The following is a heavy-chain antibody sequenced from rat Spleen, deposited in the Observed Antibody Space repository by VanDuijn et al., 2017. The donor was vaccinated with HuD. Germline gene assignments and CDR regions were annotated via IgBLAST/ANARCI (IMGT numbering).Heavy chain of an antibody. J-gene: IGHJ3*01. CDR3: ATGPRILRLDWFAY. V-gene: IGHV5-17*01. D-gene: IGHD1-6*01. CDR1: GFSFGDYS. Sequence: EVQLVESGGGFVQPGSSLNFSCAASGFSFGDYSMAWVRQAPKKGMEWVATIIYDGTNTYYRDSVKGRFTISRDNAKSILYLQMDSLTSEDTATYYCATGPRILRLDWFAYWGQGTLVTVSS. CDR2: IIYDGTNT.